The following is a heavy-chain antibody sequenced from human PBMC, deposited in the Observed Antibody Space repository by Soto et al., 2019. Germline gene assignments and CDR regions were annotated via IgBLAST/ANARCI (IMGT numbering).Heavy chain of an antibody. Sequence: GGSLRLSCAASGFTFSSYGMHRVRQAPGKGLEWVAVISYDGSNKYYADPVKGRFTISRDNSKNTLYLQMNSLRAEDTAVYYCAKDRRVAGTSYYYYGMDVWGQGTTVTVS. D-gene: IGHD6-19*01. CDR3: AKDRRVAGTSYYYYGMDV. J-gene: IGHJ6*02. CDR1: GFTFSSYG. CDR2: ISYDGSNK. V-gene: IGHV3-30*18.